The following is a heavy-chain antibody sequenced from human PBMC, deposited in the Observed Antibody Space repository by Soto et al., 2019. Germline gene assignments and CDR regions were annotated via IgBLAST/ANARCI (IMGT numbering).Heavy chain of an antibody. CDR1: GFTFSSYA. V-gene: IGHV3-23*01. CDR2: ISGGGGST. D-gene: IGHD6-19*01. Sequence: EVQLLESGGGLVQPGGSLRLSCAASGFTFSSYAMSWVRQAPGKGLEWVSAISGGGGSTYYADSVKGRFTISRDNSKNTLYLQMNSLRAEDTAVYYCAKAARIAVAGMTYFDYWGQGTLVTVSS. J-gene: IGHJ4*02. CDR3: AKAARIAVAGMTYFDY.